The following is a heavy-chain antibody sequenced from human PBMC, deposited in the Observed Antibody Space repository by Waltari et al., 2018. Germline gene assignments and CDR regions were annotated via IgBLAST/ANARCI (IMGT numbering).Heavy chain of an antibody. J-gene: IGHJ6*02. CDR2: IYTSGST. CDR1: GGSISSYY. D-gene: IGHD3-22*01. CDR3: ASSLKVYGYYYDSSGYYYTGAMDV. Sequence: QVQLQESGPGLVKPSETLSLTCTVSGGSISSYYWSWIRQPAGKGLEWIGRIYTSGSTNYNPSLKSRVTMSVDTSKNQFSLKLSSVTAADTAVYYCASSLKVYGYYYDSSGYYYTGAMDVWGQGTTVTVSS. V-gene: IGHV4-4*07.